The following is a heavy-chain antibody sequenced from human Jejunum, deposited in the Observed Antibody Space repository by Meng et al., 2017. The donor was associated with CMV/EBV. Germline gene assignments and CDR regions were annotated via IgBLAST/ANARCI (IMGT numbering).Heavy chain of an antibody. Sequence: QVQMQESGPGLVKPSETLSLACAVSGGSISTYYWSSIRQPPGKGLEWIGNNYYSGSTNYNPSLASRVTISVDSSKNQFSLKLSSVTAADTAVYYCARHQNGGTYPLDYWGQGTLVTVSS. CDR2: NYYSGST. CDR3: ARHQNGGTYPLDY. CDR1: GGSISTYY. J-gene: IGHJ4*02. D-gene: IGHD3-16*02. V-gene: IGHV4-59*08.